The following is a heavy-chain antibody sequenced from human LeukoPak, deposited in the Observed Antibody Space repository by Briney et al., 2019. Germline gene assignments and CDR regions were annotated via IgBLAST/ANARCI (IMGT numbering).Heavy chain of an antibody. CDR1: GGSISSYY. CDR2: IYYSGST. V-gene: IGHV4-59*08. CDR3: ARQTVVTPGAFDI. Sequence: PSETLSLICTVSGGSISSYYWSWIRQPPGKGLEWIGYIYYSGSTNYNPSLKSRVTISVDTSKNQFSLKLSSVTAADTAAYYCARQTVVTPGAFDIWGQGTMVTVSS. D-gene: IGHD4-23*01. J-gene: IGHJ3*02.